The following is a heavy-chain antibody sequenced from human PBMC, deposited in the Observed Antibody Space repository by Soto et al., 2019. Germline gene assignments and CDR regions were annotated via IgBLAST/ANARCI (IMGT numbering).Heavy chain of an antibody. V-gene: IGHV1-69*13. J-gene: IGHJ4*02. Sequence: SVKVSCKASGGTFSSYAISWVRQAPGQGLEWMGGIIPIFGTANYAQKFQGRVTITADESTSTAYMELSSLRSEDTAVYYCARGSNYGSGSYYSLFDYWGQGTLVTVSS. CDR3: ARGSNYGSGSYYSLFDY. CDR2: IIPIFGTA. CDR1: GGTFSSYA. D-gene: IGHD3-10*01.